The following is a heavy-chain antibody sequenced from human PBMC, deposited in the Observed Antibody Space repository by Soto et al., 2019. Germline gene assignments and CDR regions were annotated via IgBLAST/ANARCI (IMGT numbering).Heavy chain of an antibody. V-gene: IGHV1-18*04. J-gene: IGHJ5*02. D-gene: IGHD2-2*01. Sequence: GASVKVSCKASGYTFNSYGISWVRQAPGQGLEWMGWISAYNGNRNYAQKVQGRVTMTTDTSTSTAYMELRSLRSDDTAVYYCARDLEYQPQYPWGQGTLVTVSS. CDR2: ISAYNGNR. CDR1: GYTFNSYG. CDR3: ARDLEYQPQYP.